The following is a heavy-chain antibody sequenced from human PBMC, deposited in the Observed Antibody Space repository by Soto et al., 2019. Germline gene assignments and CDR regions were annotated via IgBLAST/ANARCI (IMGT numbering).Heavy chain of an antibody. CDR3: AKDCKISGGHYVSLNYYYVMDV. CDR2: ISYDGILK. D-gene: IGHD3-10*01. CDR1: GFTFSAFG. J-gene: IGHJ6*02. Sequence: QVHLVESGGGVVQPGRSLRLSCEASGFTFSAFGMHWVRQAPGKGLEWVAIISYDGILKYYADSVKGRFTISRDTSKSALYLQMNSLRPEDTAVYYCAKDCKISGGHYVSLNYYYVMDVWGQGTTVTVSS. V-gene: IGHV3-30*18.